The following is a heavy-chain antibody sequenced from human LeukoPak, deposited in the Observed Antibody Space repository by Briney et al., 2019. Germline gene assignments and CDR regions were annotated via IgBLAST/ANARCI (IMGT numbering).Heavy chain of an antibody. CDR1: GYTFSAYY. CDR2: INSNSGGT. V-gene: IGHV1-2*02. CDR3: ASLGSSGWYGGGYFDY. J-gene: IGHJ4*02. D-gene: IGHD6-19*01. Sequence: ASVTVSCKASGYTFSAYYMHWVRQAPGQGREWMGWINSNSGGTNYAQKFQGTVIMTRDTSIKTVYMELSRLRSGDAAVYYCASLGSSGWYGGGYFDYWGQGTLVTVSS.